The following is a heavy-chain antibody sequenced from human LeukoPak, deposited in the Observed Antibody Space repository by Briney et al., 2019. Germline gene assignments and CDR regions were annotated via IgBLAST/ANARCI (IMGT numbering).Heavy chain of an antibody. CDR3: ARERDTVMVGYYMDV. J-gene: IGHJ6*03. V-gene: IGHV3-21*01. CDR1: GFTFSNYS. D-gene: IGHD5-18*01. Sequence: YPGGSLRLSCAASGFTFSNYSMNWVRQAPGKGLEWVSSISSTSGYIFYADSVKGRFTISRDNAKNSLYLQMNSLRAEDTAVYYCARERDTVMVGYYMDVWGKGTTVTVSS. CDR2: ISSTSGYI.